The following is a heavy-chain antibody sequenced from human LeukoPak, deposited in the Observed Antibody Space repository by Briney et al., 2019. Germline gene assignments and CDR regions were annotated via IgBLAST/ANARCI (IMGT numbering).Heavy chain of an antibody. D-gene: IGHD5-12*01. CDR3: ARESGYAVGDF. V-gene: IGHV3-53*01. CDR1: GFTFRSHW. J-gene: IGHJ4*02. Sequence: GGSLRLSCAASGFTFRSHWMHWVRQAPGKGLIWVSFIYSGGNTHYSDSVKGRFTISRDNSKNTLYLQMNNLRADDTAVYYCARESGYAVGDFWGRGTLVTVSS. CDR2: IYSGGNT.